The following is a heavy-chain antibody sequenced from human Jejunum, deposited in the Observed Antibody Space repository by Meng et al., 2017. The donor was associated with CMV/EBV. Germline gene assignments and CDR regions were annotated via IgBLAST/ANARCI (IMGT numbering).Heavy chain of an antibody. CDR2: IYYSGGT. Sequence: SIRCFLRSLLRPPPGEGTGWIGFIYYSGGTNYHPSLKSRVTISVDTSKNQFSLKLSSVTAADTAVYYCARGSRITIFGVVTMPFDYWGQGTLVTVSS. J-gene: IGHJ4*02. D-gene: IGHD3-3*01. V-gene: IGHV4-59*01. CDR1: SIRCFL. CDR3: ARGSRITIFGVVTMPFDY.